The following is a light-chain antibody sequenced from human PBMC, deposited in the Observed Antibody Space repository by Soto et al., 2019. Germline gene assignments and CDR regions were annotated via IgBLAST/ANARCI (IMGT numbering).Light chain of an antibody. Sequence: SQTNQSNTILSASVGGRVTITCRASQSIRSWLAWYQQKPGKAPKILIYDAYSLESGVPSRFSGRRSGTEFTLTIAGLQPEDVATYYCQQYESYSPLPFGG. J-gene: IGKJ4*01. CDR2: DAY. CDR1: QSIRSW. CDR3: QQYESYSPLP. V-gene: IGKV1-5*01.